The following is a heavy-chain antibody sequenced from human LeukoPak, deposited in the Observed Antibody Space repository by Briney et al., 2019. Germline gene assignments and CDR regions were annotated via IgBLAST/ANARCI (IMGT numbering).Heavy chain of an antibody. CDR3: ARESLGPRYYDSSACDI. V-gene: IGHV4-39*07. D-gene: IGHD3-22*01. CDR1: GGSISSSSYY. Sequence: SETLSLTCTVSGGSISSSSYYWGWIRQPPGKGLEWIGSIYYSGSTYYNPSLKSRVTMSVDTSKNQFSLKLSSVTAADTAVYYCARESLGPRYYDSSACDIWGQGTMVTVSS. CDR2: IYYSGST. J-gene: IGHJ3*02.